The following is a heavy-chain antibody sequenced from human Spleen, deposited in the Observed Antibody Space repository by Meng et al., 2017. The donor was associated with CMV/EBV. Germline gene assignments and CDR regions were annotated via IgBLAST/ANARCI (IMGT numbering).Heavy chain of an antibody. V-gene: IGHV3-53*01. Sequence: GGSLRLSCAASGFTVSSNYMSWVRQAPGKGLEWVSVIYSGGSTYYADSVKGRFTISRDNSKNTLYLQMNSLRAEDTAVYYCAKASGSLYWYFDLWGRGTLVTVSS. CDR1: GFTVSSNY. D-gene: IGHD1-26*01. J-gene: IGHJ2*01. CDR3: AKASGSLYWYFDL. CDR2: IYSGGST.